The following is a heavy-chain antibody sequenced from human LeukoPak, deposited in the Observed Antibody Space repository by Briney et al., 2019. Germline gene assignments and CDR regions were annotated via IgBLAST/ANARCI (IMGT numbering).Heavy chain of an antibody. Sequence: PSETLSLTCAVYGGSFSDYYWSWIRQPPGKGLEWIGEINHSGSTNYNPSLKSRVTISVDTSKNQFSLKLSSVTAADTAVYYCARARTATDYGGNSYSDYWGQGTLVTVSS. D-gene: IGHD4-23*01. CDR1: GGSFSDYY. V-gene: IGHV4-34*01. CDR2: INHSGST. CDR3: ARARTATDYGGNSYSDY. J-gene: IGHJ4*02.